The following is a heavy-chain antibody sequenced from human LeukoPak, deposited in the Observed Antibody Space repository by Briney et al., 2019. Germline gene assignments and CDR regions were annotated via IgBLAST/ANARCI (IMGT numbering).Heavy chain of an antibody. CDR1: GFTFSSYS. D-gene: IGHD3-10*01. V-gene: IGHV3-48*01. CDR3: ARDGVTMVRGVILY. CDR2: ISSSSTI. J-gene: IGHJ4*02. Sequence: GGSLRLSCAASGFTFSSYSMNWVRQAPGKGLEWVSYISSSSTIHYADSVKGRFTISRDNAKNSLYLQMNSLRAEDTAVYYCARDGVTMVRGVILYWGQGTLVTVSS.